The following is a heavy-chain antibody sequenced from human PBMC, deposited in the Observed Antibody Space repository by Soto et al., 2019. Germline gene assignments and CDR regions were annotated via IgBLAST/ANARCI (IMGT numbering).Heavy chain of an antibody. V-gene: IGHV4-61*01. CDR2: IYYSGST. CDR1: GGSVSSGSYY. J-gene: IGHJ4*02. CDR3: ARVSPGYDFWSGYYPPYYFDY. Sequence: SETLSLTCTVSGGSVSSGSYYWSWIRQPPGKGLEWIGYIYYSGSTNYNPSLKSRVAISVDTSKNQFSLKLSSVTAADTAVYYCARVSPGYDFWSGYYPPYYFDYWGQGTLVTVSS. D-gene: IGHD3-3*01.